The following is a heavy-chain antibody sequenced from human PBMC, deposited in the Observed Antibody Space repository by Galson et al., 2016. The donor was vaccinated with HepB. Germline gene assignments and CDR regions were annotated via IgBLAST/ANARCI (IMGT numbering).Heavy chain of an antibody. Sequence: QSGAEVKKPGESLKISCKGSGYGFTNSWIAWVRQMPGKGLEWMGIINPGDSETKYSPSFQGQVTFSGDKSISTVYVQWRSLRASDTATYYCSRLFYFDRINFFALDVWGQGTTVTVSS. V-gene: IGHV5-51*01. D-gene: IGHD2/OR15-2a*01. J-gene: IGHJ6*02. CDR1: GYGFTNSW. CDR2: INPGDSET. CDR3: SRLFYFDRINFFALDV.